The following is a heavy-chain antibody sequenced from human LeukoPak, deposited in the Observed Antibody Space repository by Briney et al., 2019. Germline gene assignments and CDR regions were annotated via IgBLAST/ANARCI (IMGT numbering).Heavy chain of an antibody. CDR2: ISYDGIIK. CDR1: GFSFNQYV. D-gene: IGHD5-18*01. CDR3: ARDYIGSRSGYSCGH. J-gene: IGHJ4*02. V-gene: IGHV3-30*04. Sequence: GGSLRLSCAASGFSFNQYVMHWVRQAPGKGLEWMAIISYDGIIKYYADSVEGRFTISRDNSKNTLYLQMNSLRVEDTAVYYCARDYIGSRSGYSCGHWGQGTLVTVSS.